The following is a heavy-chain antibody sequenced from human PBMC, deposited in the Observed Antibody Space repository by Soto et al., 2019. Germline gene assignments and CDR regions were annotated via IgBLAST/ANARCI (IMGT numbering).Heavy chain of an antibody. CDR1: GVTFKDYG. V-gene: IGHV3-30*03. D-gene: IGHD3-16*01. J-gene: IGHJ2*01. Sequence: GGSLRLSCGAPGVTFKDYGMHWVRQAPGKGLEWVAVISYDGKQTYYADSVKGRFTISKDKSKGTLFLQMNSLRVDDTAVYYCARDGWGSNWYFDLWGRGTLVTVSS. CDR3: ARDGWGSNWYFDL. CDR2: ISYDGKQT.